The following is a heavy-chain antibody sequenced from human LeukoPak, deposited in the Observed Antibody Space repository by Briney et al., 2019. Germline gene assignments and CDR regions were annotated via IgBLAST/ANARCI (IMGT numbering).Heavy chain of an antibody. D-gene: IGHD6-19*01. CDR3: TGGSGWYSPDY. V-gene: IGHV3-73*01. Sequence: AGGSLRLSSAASGFTFSDSAMNWVRQASGKGLEWVGHIRGKTNSYATAYAASVRGRFTISRDDSKNTAYLQMNSPKTEDTAVYYCTGGSGWYSPDYWGQGTLVTVSS. CDR2: IRGKTNSYAT. J-gene: IGHJ4*02. CDR1: GFTFSDSA.